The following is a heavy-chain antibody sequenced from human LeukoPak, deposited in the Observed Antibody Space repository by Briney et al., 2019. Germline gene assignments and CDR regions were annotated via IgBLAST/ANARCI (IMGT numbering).Heavy chain of an antibody. CDR3: ARGPGITIFGGQGDY. CDR1: GYTFTGYY. CDR2: ISPHNGNT. D-gene: IGHD3-3*01. J-gene: IGHJ4*02. V-gene: IGHV1-18*04. Sequence: ASVKVSCKASGYTFTGYYMHWVRQAPGQGLEWMGWISPHNGNTNYAQKLQDRVTMTTDTSTNTAYMELRSLRSDDTAVYYCARGPGITIFGGQGDYWGQGTLVTVSS.